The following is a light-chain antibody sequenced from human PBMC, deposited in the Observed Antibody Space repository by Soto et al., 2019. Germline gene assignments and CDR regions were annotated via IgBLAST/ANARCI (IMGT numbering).Light chain of an antibody. CDR2: EVT. CDR1: SSDVGGYNY. V-gene: IGLV2-14*01. Sequence: QSALTQPASVSGSPGQSITISCTGTSSDVGGYNYVSWYQHHPDKAPKLIIYEVTSRPSGVSHRFSGSKSGNTASLTISGLQAEDEADYYCSSYRSSNTHVFGTGTKLTVL. CDR3: SSYRSSNTHV. J-gene: IGLJ1*01.